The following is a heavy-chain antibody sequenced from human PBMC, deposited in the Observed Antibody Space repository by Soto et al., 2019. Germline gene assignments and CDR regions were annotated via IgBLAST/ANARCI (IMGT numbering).Heavy chain of an antibody. CDR3: ARCPVEGYSSSWSHFDY. V-gene: IGHV1-2*04. Sequence: GASVKVSCKASGYTFTGYYMHWVRQAPGQGLEWMGWINPNSGGTNYAQKFQGWVTMTRDTSISTAYMELSRLRSDDTAVYYCARCPVEGYSSSWSHFDYWGQGTLVTVSS. CDR2: INPNSGGT. D-gene: IGHD6-13*01. J-gene: IGHJ4*02. CDR1: GYTFTGYY.